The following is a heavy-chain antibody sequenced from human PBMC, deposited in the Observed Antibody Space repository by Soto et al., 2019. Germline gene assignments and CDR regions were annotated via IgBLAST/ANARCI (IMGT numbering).Heavy chain of an antibody. J-gene: IGHJ4*02. CDR1: GYNLTTYW. V-gene: IGHV5-51*03. D-gene: IGHD5-18*01. CDR2: IYPGDSDT. Sequence: PVQSMNISFTGSGYNLTTYWFGWVRQMTGKVLEWIGSIYPGDSDTIYSQSFEGQLTMSADKSISTAYLQWNSLKASDTAIYYCARRSRNTAMDFGDFWGQGTLVTVSS. CDR3: ARRSRNTAMDFGDF.